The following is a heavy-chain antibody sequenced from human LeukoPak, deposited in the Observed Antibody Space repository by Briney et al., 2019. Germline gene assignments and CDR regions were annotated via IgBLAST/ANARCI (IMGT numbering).Heavy chain of an antibody. D-gene: IGHD5-12*01. Sequence: NPSETLSLTCAVYGGSFSSYYWSWIRQPPGKGLEWIGEINHSGSTNYNPSLKSRVTISVDTSKNQFSLKLSSVTAADTAVYYCARGRRNVDIVATILSSSSPYSSSWYFDYWGQGTLVTVSS. J-gene: IGHJ4*02. CDR2: INHSGST. V-gene: IGHV4-34*01. CDR3: ARGRRNVDIVATILSSSSPYSSSWYFDY. CDR1: GGSFSSYY.